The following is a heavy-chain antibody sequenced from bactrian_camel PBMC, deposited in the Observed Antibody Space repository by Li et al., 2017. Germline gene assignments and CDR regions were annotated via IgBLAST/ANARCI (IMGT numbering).Heavy chain of an antibody. CDR3: AARGPYCYTKLSVRDFTY. V-gene: IGHV3S1*01. D-gene: IGHD2*01. CDR2: IYLGGGNT. CDR1: GFNFSDYW. Sequence: HVQLVESGGGTVQPGGSLRLSCAASGFNFSDYWMYWVRQAPGKEREGVALIYLGGGNTYYSGSVKDRFTISRDNAKNTVYLQMNSLKPEDTAMYYCAARGPYCYTKLSVRDFTYWGQGTQVTVS. J-gene: IGHJ6*01.